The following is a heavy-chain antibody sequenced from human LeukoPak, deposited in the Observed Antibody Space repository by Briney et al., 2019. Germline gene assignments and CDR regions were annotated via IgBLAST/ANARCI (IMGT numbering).Heavy chain of an antibody. CDR1: GGSVSSGSYY. V-gene: IGHV4-61*01. D-gene: IGHD2-2*01. J-gene: IGHJ6*02. CDR3: ARDCSSTSCHPYYYYGMDV. CDR2: IYYSGST. Sequence: SETLSLTCTVCGGSVSSGSYYWSWIQQPPGKGLEWIGYIYYSGSTNYNPSLKSRVTISVDTSKNQFSLKLSSVTAADTAVYYCARDCSSTSCHPYYYYGMDVWGQGTTVTLSS.